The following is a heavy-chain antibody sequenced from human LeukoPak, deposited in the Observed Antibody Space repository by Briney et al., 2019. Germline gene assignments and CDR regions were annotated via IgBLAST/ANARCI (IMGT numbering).Heavy chain of an antibody. V-gene: IGHV3-7*03. CDR3: ARGGGLDV. CDR2: IKEDGSVK. CDR1: GFTFSSFW. J-gene: IGHJ6*02. D-gene: IGHD3-16*01. Sequence: GGSLRLSCAASGFTFSSFWMIWVRQAPGKGLEWVANIKEDGSVKNYVDSVKGRFTISRDNAKNSLYLQMSNLRAEDTAVYFCARGGGLDVWGQGATVTVS.